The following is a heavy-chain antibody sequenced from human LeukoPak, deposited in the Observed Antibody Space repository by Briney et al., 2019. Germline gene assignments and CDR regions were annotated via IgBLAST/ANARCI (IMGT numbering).Heavy chain of an antibody. Sequence: SETLSLTCTVSGGSISSYYWSWIRQPPGKGLEWIGYIYYSGSTNYNPSLKSRVTISVDTSKNQFSLELSSVTAADTAVYYCARLEGYVDAFDIWGQGTMVTVSS. D-gene: IGHD5-12*01. J-gene: IGHJ3*02. V-gene: IGHV4-59*08. CDR3: ARLEGYVDAFDI. CDR2: IYYSGST. CDR1: GGSISSYY.